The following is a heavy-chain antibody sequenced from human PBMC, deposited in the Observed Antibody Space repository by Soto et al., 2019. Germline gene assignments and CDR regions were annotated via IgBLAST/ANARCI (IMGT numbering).Heavy chain of an antibody. V-gene: IGHV3-30-3*01. CDR2: ISYDGSNK. D-gene: IGHD6-6*01. CDR1: GFTFSSYA. CDR3: ARDPSIAARRVDY. Sequence: GGSLRLSCAASGFTFSSYAMHWVRQAPGKGLEWVAVISYDGSNKYYADSVKGRFTISRDNSKNTLYLQMNSLRAEDTAVYYCARDPSIAARRVDYWGQGTLVTVSS. J-gene: IGHJ4*02.